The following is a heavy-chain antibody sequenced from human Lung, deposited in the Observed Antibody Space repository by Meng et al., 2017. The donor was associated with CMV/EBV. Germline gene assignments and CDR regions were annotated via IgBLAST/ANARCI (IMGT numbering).Heavy chain of an antibody. CDR2: IYWNDDK. CDR1: GFSLSTNGVG. CDR3: AHRPLYPNVFDF. J-gene: IGHJ3*01. Sequence: SGXXLFPPTQPLPLPFPFSGFSLSTNGVGVGWIRQPPGKALEWLALIYWNDDKRYSPSLRTRLTITKDTSKNQVVLRMANLDPVDTATYFCAHRPLYPNVFDFWXQGTMVT. V-gene: IGHV2-5*01. D-gene: IGHD3-16*02.